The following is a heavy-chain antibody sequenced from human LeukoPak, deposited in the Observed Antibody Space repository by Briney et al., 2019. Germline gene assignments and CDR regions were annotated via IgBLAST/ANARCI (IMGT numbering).Heavy chain of an antibody. CDR1: GGSISSYY. Sequence: SETLSLTCTVSGGSISSYYWNWIRQPAGKGLEWIGRIYTSGSTNYNPSLKSRVTMSVDTSKNQFSLKLSSVTAADTAVYYCARDSDDYVWGSYRSPYNWLDPWGQGTLVTVSS. J-gene: IGHJ5*02. D-gene: IGHD3-16*02. CDR3: ARDSDDYVWGSYRSPYNWLDP. V-gene: IGHV4-4*07. CDR2: IYTSGST.